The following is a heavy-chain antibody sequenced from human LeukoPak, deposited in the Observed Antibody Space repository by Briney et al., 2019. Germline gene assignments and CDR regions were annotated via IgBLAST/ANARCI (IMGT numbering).Heavy chain of an antibody. Sequence: GASVKVSCKASGYTFTGYYMHWVRQAPGQGLEWMGRINPNSGGTNYAQKFQGRVTMTRDTSISTAYMELSRLRSDDTAVYYCAREHYGYVSPGYAFDIWGQGTMVTVSS. CDR2: INPNSGGT. V-gene: IGHV1-2*06. CDR1: GYTFTGYY. CDR3: AREHYGYVSPGYAFDI. J-gene: IGHJ3*02. D-gene: IGHD3-16*01.